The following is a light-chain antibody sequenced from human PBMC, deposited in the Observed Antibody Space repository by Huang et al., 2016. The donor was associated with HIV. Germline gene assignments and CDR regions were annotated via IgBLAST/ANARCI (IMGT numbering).Light chain of an antibody. CDR3: QESDTWPRLT. Sequence: IVLTQTPASLSLSAGERATLSCRASQSVSHYLAGYQHKPGQPPRLLSYGSSRRATDIPARFNGSGSGTDFTLTISSLEAEDSALYYCQESDTWPRLTLGGGTKVEIK. J-gene: IGKJ4*01. CDR2: GSS. CDR1: QSVSHY. V-gene: IGKV3-11*01.